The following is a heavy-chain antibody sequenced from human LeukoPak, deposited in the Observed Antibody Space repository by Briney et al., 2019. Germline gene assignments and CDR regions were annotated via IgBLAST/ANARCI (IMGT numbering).Heavy chain of an antibody. CDR1: GGTFTNYA. D-gene: IGHD3-10*01. CDR2: IIPIFGAT. J-gene: IGHJ6*03. V-gene: IGHV1-69*05. CDR3: ARGRREPEAGSGIDYYYYYMDV. Sequence: GASVKVSCKASGGTFTNYAISWVRQAPGQGLEWMGGIIPIFGATRFAQKFQGRVTITTDESTTTAYMELSSLRSEDTAVYYCARGRREPEAGSGIDYYYYYMDVWGKGAAVTVSS.